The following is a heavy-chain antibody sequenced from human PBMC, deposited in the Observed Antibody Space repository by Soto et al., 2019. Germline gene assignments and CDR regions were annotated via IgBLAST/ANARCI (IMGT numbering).Heavy chain of an antibody. CDR1: GFTFSSYW. V-gene: IGHV3-7*01. D-gene: IGHD3-3*01. Sequence: GGSLRLSCAASGFTFSSYWMSWVRQAPGKGLEWVANIKQDGSEKYYVDSVKGRFTISRDNAKNSLYLQMNSLRAEDTAVYYCARDFYDFWSGYYFDYWGQGTLVTVSS. CDR2: IKQDGSEK. CDR3: ARDFYDFWSGYYFDY. J-gene: IGHJ4*02.